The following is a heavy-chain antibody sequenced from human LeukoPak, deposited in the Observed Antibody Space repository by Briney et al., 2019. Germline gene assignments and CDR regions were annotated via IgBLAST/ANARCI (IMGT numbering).Heavy chain of an antibody. CDR2: ISGSGGST. J-gene: IGHJ4*02. Sequence: PGGSLRLSCAASGFTFSSYAMSWARQAPGKGLEWVSVISGSGGSTYYADSVKGRLTISRDNSKNTLYLQISSLRAEDTAVYYCAKDPNSSSSEIGYWGPGTLVTVSS. D-gene: IGHD6-6*01. CDR1: GFTFSSYA. CDR3: AKDPNSSSSEIGY. V-gene: IGHV3-23*01.